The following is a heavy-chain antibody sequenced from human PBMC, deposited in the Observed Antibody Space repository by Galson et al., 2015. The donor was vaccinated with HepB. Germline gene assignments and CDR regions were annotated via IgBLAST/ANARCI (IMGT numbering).Heavy chain of an antibody. CDR1: GGSFSGYY. V-gene: IGHV4-4*07. CDR3: AREQLGFSYYYYYYGMDV. CDR2: IYTSGST. D-gene: IGHD6-6*01. J-gene: IGHJ6*02. Sequence: ETLSLTCAVYGGSFSGYYWSWIRQPAGKGLEWIGRIYTSGSTNYNPSLKSRVTMSVDTSKNQFSLKLSSVTAADTAVYYCAREQLGFSYYYYYYGMDVWGQGTTVTVSS.